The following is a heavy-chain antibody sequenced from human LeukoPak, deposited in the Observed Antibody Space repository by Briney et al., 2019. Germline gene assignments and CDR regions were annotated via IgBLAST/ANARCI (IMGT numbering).Heavy chain of an antibody. J-gene: IGHJ4*02. CDR3: AKDLGYCSSTSCYGGRGYYFDY. Sequence: GGSLRLSCAASGFTFSSYGMHWVRQAPGKGLEWVAFIRYDGSNKYYADSVKGRFTIPRDNSKNTLYLKMNSLRAEDTAVYYCAKDLGYCSSTSCYGGRGYYFDYWGQGTLVTVSS. V-gene: IGHV3-30*02. CDR2: IRYDGSNK. CDR1: GFTFSSYG. D-gene: IGHD2-2*01.